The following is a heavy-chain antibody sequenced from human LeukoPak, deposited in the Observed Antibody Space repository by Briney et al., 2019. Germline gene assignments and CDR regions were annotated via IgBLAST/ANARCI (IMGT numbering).Heavy chain of an antibody. J-gene: IGHJ3*02. Sequence: SETLSLTCAVSGGSISSSNWWSWVRPPPGKGLEWIGEIYHSGSTNYNASLESRVTISVDKSQNQFSLKLSSVTAADTAVYYCASHRNRAAGAFDIWGQGTMVTVSS. CDR2: IYHSGST. D-gene: IGHD2/OR15-2a*01. CDR1: GGSISSSNW. V-gene: IGHV4-4*02. CDR3: ASHRNRAAGAFDI.